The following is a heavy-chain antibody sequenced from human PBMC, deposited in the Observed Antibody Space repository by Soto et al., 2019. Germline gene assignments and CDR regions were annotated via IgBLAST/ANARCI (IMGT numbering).Heavy chain of an antibody. CDR1: GGSFSGYY. CDR2: INHSGST. D-gene: IGHD3-10*01. CDR3: ARGSLWFGELLYLDY. V-gene: IGHV4-34*01. Sequence: PSETLSLTCAVYGGSFSGYYWSWIRQPPGKGLEWIGEINHSGSTNYNPSLKSRVTISVDTSKNQFSLKLSSVTAAGTAVYYCARGSLWFGELLYLDYWGQGTLVTVSS. J-gene: IGHJ4*02.